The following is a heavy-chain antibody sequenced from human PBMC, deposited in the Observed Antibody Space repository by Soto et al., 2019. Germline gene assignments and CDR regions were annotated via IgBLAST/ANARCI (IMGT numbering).Heavy chain of an antibody. V-gene: IGHV3-48*02. CDR1: GFTFSSYS. CDR3: AKSIAAAGTWRYYYYGMDV. Sequence: GSLRLSCAASGFTFSSYSMNWVRQAPGKGLGWVSYISSSSSTIYYADSVKGRFTISRDNAKNSLYLQMNSLRDEDTAVYYCAKSIAAAGTWRYYYYGMDVWGQGTTVTVSS. CDR2: ISSSSSTI. J-gene: IGHJ6*02. D-gene: IGHD6-13*01.